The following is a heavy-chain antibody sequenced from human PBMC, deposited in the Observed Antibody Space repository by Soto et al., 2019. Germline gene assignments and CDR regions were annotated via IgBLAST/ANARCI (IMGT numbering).Heavy chain of an antibody. D-gene: IGHD6-19*01. CDR1: GGSFSGYY. CDR3: ARYRSGWYDY. Sequence: PSETLSLTCAVYGGSFSGYYWSWIRQPPGKGLEWIGEINHSGSTNYNPSLKSRVTISVDTSKNQFSLKLSSVTAADTAVYYCARYRSGWYDYWGQGTLVTVSS. CDR2: INHSGST. J-gene: IGHJ4*02. V-gene: IGHV4-34*01.